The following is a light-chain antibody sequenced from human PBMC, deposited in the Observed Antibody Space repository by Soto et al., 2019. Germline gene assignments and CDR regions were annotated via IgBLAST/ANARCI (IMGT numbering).Light chain of an antibody. CDR2: DAS. CDR1: QSISSW. Sequence: DVQMKQSPSTLSASVGDRVTITCRASQSISSWLAWYQQKPGKAPKVLIFDASSLKTGVPSRFSGSGSGTEFTLTISNLQPDDFATYYCQQYDSYSSGPFGQGTKVDIK. J-gene: IGKJ1*01. V-gene: IGKV1-5*01. CDR3: QQYDSYSSGP.